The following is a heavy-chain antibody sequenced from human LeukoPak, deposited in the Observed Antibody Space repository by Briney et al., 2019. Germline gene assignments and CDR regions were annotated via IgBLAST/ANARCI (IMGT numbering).Heavy chain of an antibody. D-gene: IGHD1-26*01. CDR2: IRFDGSNE. J-gene: IGHJ4*02. CDR3: ARELVGATNY. V-gene: IGHV3-30*02. CDR1: GFTFSSYG. Sequence: PGGSLRLSCAASGFTFSSYGMHWVRQAPGKGLEWVAFIRFDGSNEYYADSVKGRFTISRDNSKNTLYLQMNSLRAEDTAVYYCARELVGATNYWGQGTLVTVSS.